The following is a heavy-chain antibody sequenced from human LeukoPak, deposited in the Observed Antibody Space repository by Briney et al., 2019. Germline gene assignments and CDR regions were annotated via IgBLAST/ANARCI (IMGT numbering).Heavy chain of an antibody. CDR1: GYSISSGYY. D-gene: IGHD2-15*01. CDR3: ARDRGTNCSGGRCYFDAFDI. J-gene: IGHJ3*02. V-gene: IGHV4-38-2*02. CDR2: IYHSGST. Sequence: SETLSLTCTVSGYSISSGYYWGWIRQPPGKGLEWIGSIYHSGSTNYNPSLKSRVTISVDTSKNHFSLKLSSVTAADTAMYYCARDRGTNCSGGRCYFDAFDIWGQGTLVTVSS.